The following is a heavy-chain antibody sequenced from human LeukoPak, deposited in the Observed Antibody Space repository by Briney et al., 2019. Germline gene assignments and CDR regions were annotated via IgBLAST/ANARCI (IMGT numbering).Heavy chain of an antibody. CDR2: ISYDGSNK. J-gene: IGHJ4*02. D-gene: IGHD2-2*01. Sequence: PGRSLRLSCAASGFTFSSYAMHWVRQAPGKGLEWVAVISYDGSNKYYADSVKGRFTISRDNSKNTLYLQMNSLRAEDTAVYYCARAPFSYCSSTSCYLDYWGQGTLVTVS. CDR3: ARAPFSYCSSTSCYLDY. V-gene: IGHV3-30-3*01. CDR1: GFTFSSYA.